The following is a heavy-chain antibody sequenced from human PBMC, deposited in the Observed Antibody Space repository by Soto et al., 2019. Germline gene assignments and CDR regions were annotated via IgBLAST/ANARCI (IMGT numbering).Heavy chain of an antibody. CDR3: ARDGRIGYSSVLGSFDY. D-gene: IGHD6-19*01. V-gene: IGHV3-21*01. CDR1: GFTFSSYS. Sequence: EVQLVESGGGLVKPGGSLRLSCAASGFTFSSYSMNWVRQAPGKGLEWVSSISSSSSYIYYADSVKGRFTISRDNAKNSLYLQMNSLRAEDTAVYYCARDGRIGYSSVLGSFDYWGQGTLVTVSS. J-gene: IGHJ4*02. CDR2: ISSSSSYI.